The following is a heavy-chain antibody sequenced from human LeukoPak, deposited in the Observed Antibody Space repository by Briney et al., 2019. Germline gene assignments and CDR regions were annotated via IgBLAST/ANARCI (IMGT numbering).Heavy chain of an antibody. V-gene: IGHV1-2*04. CDR3: ARGGGWGDTDTFVF. D-gene: IGHD5-18*01. Sequence: ASVKVSCKASGYTFTAHYMNWVRQAPGQGLEWMGWINPNSGDTNYAQKFQGWVTMTRDTSISTAYMELSRLKADDTAVYYCARGGGWGDTDTFVFWGQGTMLTVSS. CDR2: INPNSGDT. J-gene: IGHJ3*01. CDR1: GYTFTAHY.